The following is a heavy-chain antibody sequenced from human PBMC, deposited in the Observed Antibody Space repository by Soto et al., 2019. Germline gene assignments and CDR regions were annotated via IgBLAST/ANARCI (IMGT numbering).Heavy chain of an antibody. CDR1: GYSFTSYW. V-gene: IGHV5-10-1*01. D-gene: IGHD4-17*01. CDR3: ARRVTVTTYASYYYYGMDV. Sequence: PGESLKISCKGSGYSFTSYWISWVRQMPGKGLEWMGRIDPSDSYTNYSPSFQGHVTISADKSISTAYLQWSSLKASDTAMYYCARRVTVTTYASYYYYGMDVWGQGTTVTVSS. CDR2: IDPSDSYT. J-gene: IGHJ6*02.